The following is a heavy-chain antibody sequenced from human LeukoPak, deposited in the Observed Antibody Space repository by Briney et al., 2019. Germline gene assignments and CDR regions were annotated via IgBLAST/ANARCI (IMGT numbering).Heavy chain of an antibody. Sequence: PSETLSLTCAVYGGSFSGYYWSWIRQPPGKGLEWIGYIYYSGSTNYNPSLKSRVTISVDTSKNQFSLKLSSVTAADTAVYYCARAASTIGLEYLGFDPWGQGTLVTVSS. CDR2: IYYSGST. D-gene: IGHD3/OR15-3a*01. CDR1: GGSFSGYY. CDR3: ARAASTIGLEYLGFDP. J-gene: IGHJ5*02. V-gene: IGHV4-59*01.